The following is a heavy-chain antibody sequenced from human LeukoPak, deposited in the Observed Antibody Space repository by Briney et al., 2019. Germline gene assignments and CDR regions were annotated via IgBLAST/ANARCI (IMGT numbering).Heavy chain of an antibody. CDR3: AREEGMRGYDFWSGEPDDY. J-gene: IGHJ4*02. CDR1: GYTFTGYY. D-gene: IGHD3-3*01. Sequence: ASVKVSCKASGYTFTGYYMHRVRQAPGQGPEWMGWINPNSGGTNYAQKFQGRVTMTRDTSISTAYMELSRLRSDDTAVYYCAREEGMRGYDFWSGEPDDYWGQGTLVTVSS. V-gene: IGHV1-2*02. CDR2: INPNSGGT.